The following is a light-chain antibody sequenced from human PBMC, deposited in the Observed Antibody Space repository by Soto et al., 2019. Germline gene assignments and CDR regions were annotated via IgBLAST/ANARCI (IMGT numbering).Light chain of an antibody. J-gene: IGKJ4*01. CDR2: WAS. CDR1: QSVLYSSNNTNY. CDR3: QQYYNPPLT. Sequence: DIVMTQSPDYLAVSLGERATINCKSSQSVLYSSNNTNYLAWYQQKAGHPPKLLIYWASTRQYGVPDRFSGSGSETDFTLTISSLHAEDVAIYYCQQYYNPPLTFGGGTKVEIK. V-gene: IGKV4-1*01.